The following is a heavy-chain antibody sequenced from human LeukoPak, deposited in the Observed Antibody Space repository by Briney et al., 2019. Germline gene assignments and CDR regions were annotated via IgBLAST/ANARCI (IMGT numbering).Heavy chain of an antibody. Sequence: GGSLRLSCAASGFTFSSYAMSWVRQAPGKGLEWVSAISGSGGSTYYADSVKGRFTISRDNSKNTLYLQMNSLRAEDTAVYYCAEDPAVGGIGHFDYWGQGTLVTVSS. CDR1: GFTFSSYA. CDR3: AEDPAVGGIGHFDY. CDR2: ISGSGGST. V-gene: IGHV3-23*01. J-gene: IGHJ4*02. D-gene: IGHD1-26*01.